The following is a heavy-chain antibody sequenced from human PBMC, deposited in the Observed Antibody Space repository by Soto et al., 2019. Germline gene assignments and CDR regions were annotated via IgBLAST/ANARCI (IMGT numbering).Heavy chain of an antibody. CDR1: GGTFSTYS. D-gene: IGHD2-15*01. CDR3: AKEAYYSAGSCLDDAFDI. J-gene: IGHJ3*02. CDR2: IIPVLGLA. V-gene: IGHV1-69*02. Sequence: QVQLVQSGAEVKKPGSSVKVSCKASGGTFSTYSITWVRQAPGQGPEWMGRIIPVLGLANYAQKFHGRVTITADKSTSTAYMELSSLRSEDTAVYYCAKEAYYSAGSCLDDAFDIWGQGTMVTVSS.